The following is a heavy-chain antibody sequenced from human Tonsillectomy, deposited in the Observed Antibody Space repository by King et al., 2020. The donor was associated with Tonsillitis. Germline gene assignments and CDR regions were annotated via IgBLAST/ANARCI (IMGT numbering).Heavy chain of an antibody. J-gene: IGHJ4*02. Sequence: QLVQSGGGVVQPERSLRLSCAASGFTFSSYGFHWVRQAPGKGLEWVAIISYDGSNKYYADSVKGRFIISRDNSKNTVYLQMSSLRADDTAVYYCARDHIAPADYWGQGTLVTVSS. V-gene: IGHV3-33*01. CDR1: GFTFSSYG. CDR2: ISYDGSNK. CDR3: ARDHIAPADY. D-gene: IGHD6-13*01.